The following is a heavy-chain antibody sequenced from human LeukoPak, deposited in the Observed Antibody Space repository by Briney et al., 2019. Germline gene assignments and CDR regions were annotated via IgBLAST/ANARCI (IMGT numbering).Heavy chain of an antibody. CDR1: GYTSTSYG. V-gene: IGHV1-18*01. CDR3: ARDRGSTSYNWFDP. CDR2: ISAYNGNT. D-gene: IGHD2-2*01. J-gene: IGHJ5*02. Sequence: GASVKVSCKASGYTSTSYGISWVRQAPGQGLEWMGWISAYNGNTNYAQKLQGRVTMTTDTSTSTAYMELRSLRSDDTAVYYCARDRGSTSYNWFDPWGQGALVTVSS.